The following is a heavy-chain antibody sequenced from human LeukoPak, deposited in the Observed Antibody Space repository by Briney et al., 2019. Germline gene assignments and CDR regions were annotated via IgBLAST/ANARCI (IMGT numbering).Heavy chain of an antibody. CDR3: AKVGNYSAGWYYLDY. CDR2: ISSSSYI. CDR1: GFTFSSYS. J-gene: IGHJ4*02. D-gene: IGHD6-19*01. Sequence: KTGGSLRLSCAASGFTFSSYSMNWVRQAPGKGLEWVSSISSSSYIYYADSVKGRFTISRDNAKNSLYLQMNSLRAEDTAVYYCAKVGNYSAGWYYLDYWGQGALVTVSS. V-gene: IGHV3-21*01.